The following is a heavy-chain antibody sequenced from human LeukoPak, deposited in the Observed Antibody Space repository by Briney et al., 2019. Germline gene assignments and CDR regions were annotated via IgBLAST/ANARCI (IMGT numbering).Heavy chain of an antibody. V-gene: IGHV1-18*01. CDR1: GDTFTNNG. D-gene: IGHD6-19*01. CDR3: ARPRAVASLDI. CDR2: ISGYNGNT. J-gene: IGHJ3*02. Sequence: ASVKVSCKTSGDTFTNNGITWVRLAPGQGLDWMGWISGYNGNTNYAQKFQGRVTMTIDTSTTTAYMELRSLKSDDTAVYYCARPRAVASLDIWGQGTMVTVSS.